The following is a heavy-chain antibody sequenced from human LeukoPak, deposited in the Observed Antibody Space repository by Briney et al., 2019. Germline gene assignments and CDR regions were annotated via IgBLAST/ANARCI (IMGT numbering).Heavy chain of an antibody. CDR2: INHSGST. Sequence: SETLSLTCAVYGGSFSGSSWSGIRQPPGKGLGWIGEINHSGSTNYNPSLKSRVTISVDTSKNQFSLKLSSVTAADTAVYYCARIELATSTLDYWGQGTLVTVSS. V-gene: IGHV4-34*01. J-gene: IGHJ4*02. CDR3: ARIELATSTLDY. CDR1: GGSFSGSS. D-gene: IGHD5/OR15-5a*01.